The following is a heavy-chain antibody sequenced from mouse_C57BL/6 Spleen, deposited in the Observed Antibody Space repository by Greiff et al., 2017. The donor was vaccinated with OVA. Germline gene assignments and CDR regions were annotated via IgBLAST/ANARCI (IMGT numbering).Heavy chain of an antibody. CDR2: ISYDGSN. D-gene: IGHD2-2*01. J-gene: IGHJ2*01. CDR1: GYSITSGYY. V-gene: IGHV3-6*01. Sequence: VQLQESGPGLVKPSQSLSLTCSVTGYSITSGYYWNWIRQFPGNKLEWMGYISYDGSNNYNPSLKNRISITRDTSKNQFFLKLNSVTTEDTATYYCARGGIYGYDALFDYWGQGTTLTVSS. CDR3: ARGGIYGYDALFDY.